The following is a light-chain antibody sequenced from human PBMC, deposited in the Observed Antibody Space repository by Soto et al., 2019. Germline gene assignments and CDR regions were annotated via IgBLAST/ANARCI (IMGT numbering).Light chain of an antibody. CDR3: ETWYRHTHKV. V-gene: IGLV4-60*02. CDR1: SGHSTYI. Sequence: QLVLTQSSSASASLGSSVKLTCILSSGHSTYIIAWHQQQPGKAPRFLMTLDRSGSYNRGSGVPDRFSGSSSVADRYLTISNLKFEDEGDYYCETWYRHTHKVFGGGTKLTVL. CDR2: LDRSGSY. J-gene: IGLJ3*02.